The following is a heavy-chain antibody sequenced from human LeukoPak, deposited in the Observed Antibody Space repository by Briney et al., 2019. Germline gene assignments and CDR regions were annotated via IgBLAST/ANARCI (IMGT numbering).Heavy chain of an antibody. CDR3: IRDWYYYDSLDI. J-gene: IGHJ3*02. D-gene: IGHD3-22*01. Sequence: PGGSLRLSCTASGFTFGDYAMSWFRQAPGKGLEWVGFIRSKAYGRTTEYAASVKGRFTISRDDSKSIAYLQMNSLKTEDTAVYYCIRDWYYYDSLDIWGQGTMVTVSS. CDR1: GFTFGDYA. V-gene: IGHV3-49*03. CDR2: IRSKAYGRTT.